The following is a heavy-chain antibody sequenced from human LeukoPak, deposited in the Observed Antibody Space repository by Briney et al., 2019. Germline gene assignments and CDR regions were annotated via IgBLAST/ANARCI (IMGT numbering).Heavy chain of an antibody. Sequence: SGGSLRLSCAASGFTFSSYWMSWVRQAPGKGLEWVANIKQDGSEKYYVDSVKGRFTISRDSAKNSLYLQMNSLRAEDTAVYYCAREPSTDYDFWSGYYMALWYFDYWGQGTLVTVSS. CDR1: GFTFSSYW. V-gene: IGHV3-7*01. J-gene: IGHJ4*02. CDR2: IKQDGSEK. CDR3: AREPSTDYDFWSGYYMALWYFDY. D-gene: IGHD3-3*01.